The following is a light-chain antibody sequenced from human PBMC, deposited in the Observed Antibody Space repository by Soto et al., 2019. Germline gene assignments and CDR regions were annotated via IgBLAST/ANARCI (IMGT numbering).Light chain of an antibody. CDR1: QDIRND. CDR3: LQHNSYPHT. J-gene: IGKJ2*01. CDR2: DAS. Sequence: DIQMTQSPSSLSASVGDRVTITCRASQDIRNDLGWYQQKLGKAPKRLIYDASSLQSGVPSRFSGSGSGTEFTLTISSLQPEDFAPYYCLQHNSYPHTFGQGTKLEIK. V-gene: IGKV1-17*01.